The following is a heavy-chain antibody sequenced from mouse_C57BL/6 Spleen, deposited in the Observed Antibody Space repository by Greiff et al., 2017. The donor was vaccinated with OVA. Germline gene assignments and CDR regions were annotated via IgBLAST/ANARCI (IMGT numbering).Heavy chain of an antibody. J-gene: IGHJ1*03. V-gene: IGHV1-54*01. D-gene: IGHD1-1*01. CDR3: ARSSTTVVATRYFDV. Sequence: VQLQQSGAELVRPGTSVKVSCKASGYAFTNYLIEWVKQRPGQGLEWIGVINPGSGGTKYNEKFKGKATLTADKSSSTAYMQLSSLTSEDSAVYFCARSSTTVVATRYFDVWGTGTTVTVSS. CDR2: INPGSGGT. CDR1: GYAFTNYL.